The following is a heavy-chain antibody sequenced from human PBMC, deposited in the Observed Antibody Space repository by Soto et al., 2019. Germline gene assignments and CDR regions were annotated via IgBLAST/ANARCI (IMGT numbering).Heavy chain of an antibody. CDR1: GGYISGGYYS. CDR3: ARASGLGVAHIDY. Sequence: SETLSLTCAVSGGYISGGYYSWSWIRQPPGKGLEWIGYIFHSGSSNYHPSLKSRVTISVDTSKSQISLRLTSVTAADTAVYYCARASGLGVAHIDYWGQGTLVTVSS. CDR2: IFHSGSS. V-gene: IGHV4-61*01. J-gene: IGHJ4*02. D-gene: IGHD6-19*01.